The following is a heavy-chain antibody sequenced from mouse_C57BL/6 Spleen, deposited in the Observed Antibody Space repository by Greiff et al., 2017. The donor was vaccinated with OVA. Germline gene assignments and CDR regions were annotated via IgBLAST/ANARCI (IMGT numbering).Heavy chain of an antibody. D-gene: IGHD2-3*01. CDR1: GFTFSDYG. V-gene: IGHV5-17*01. CDR3: ARIFIYDGYFDY. CDR2: ISSGSSTI. J-gene: IGHJ2*01. Sequence: DVKLVESGGGLVKPGGSLKLSCAASGFTFSDYGMHWVRQAPEKGLEWVAYISSGSSTIYYADTVKGRFTISRDNAKNTLFLQMTSLRSEDTAMYYCARIFIYDGYFDYWGQGTTLTVSS.